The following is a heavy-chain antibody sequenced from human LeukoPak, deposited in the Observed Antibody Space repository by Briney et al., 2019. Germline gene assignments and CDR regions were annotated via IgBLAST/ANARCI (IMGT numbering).Heavy chain of an antibody. J-gene: IGHJ4*02. D-gene: IGHD6-13*01. CDR1: GYSFTNYW. Sequence: GESLKISCKTSGYSFTNYWIAWVRQMPGKGLEYMGIIYPRDSDIRYNPSFRGQVTISAVKSISTAYLQWTSLKASDTAMYFCARPPHTSSWYFFDFWGQGTLVTVSS. CDR3: ARPPHTSSWYFFDF. CDR2: IYPRDSDI. V-gene: IGHV5-51*01.